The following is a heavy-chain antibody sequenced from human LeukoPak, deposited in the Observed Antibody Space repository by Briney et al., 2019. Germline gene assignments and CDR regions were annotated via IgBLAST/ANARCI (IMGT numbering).Heavy chain of an antibody. V-gene: IGHV3-33*01. D-gene: IGHD3-9*01. CDR3: ARGGRLRYFDLPYFDY. J-gene: IGHJ4*02. Sequence: GGSLRLSCAASGFTFSSYGMHWVRQAPGKGLEWVAVIWYDRSNKYYADSVKGRFTISRDNSKNTLYLQMNSLRAEDTAVYYCARGGRLRYFDLPYFDYWGQGTLVTVSS. CDR2: IWYDRSNK. CDR1: GFTFSSYG.